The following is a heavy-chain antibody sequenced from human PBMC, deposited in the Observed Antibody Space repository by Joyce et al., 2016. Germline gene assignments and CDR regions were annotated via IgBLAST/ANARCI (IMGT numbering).Heavy chain of an antibody. CDR1: GGSFNRYS. CDR3: ATLSYGSGGHWFEP. Sequence: QVQLVQSGAEVKKPGSSVKVSCKASGGSFNRYSFIWVRQAPGQGLEWMGRIIPILNTVNYTPKFQGRISITADAATKTVDMDLSGLGSDDTAVFFCATLSYGSGGHWFEPWGQGTLVTVSS. D-gene: IGHD3-10*01. CDR2: IIPILNTV. J-gene: IGHJ5*02. V-gene: IGHV1-69*08.